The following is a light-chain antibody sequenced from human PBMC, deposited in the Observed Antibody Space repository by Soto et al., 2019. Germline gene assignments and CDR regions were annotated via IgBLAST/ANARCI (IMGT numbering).Light chain of an antibody. V-gene: IGKV3-15*01. CDR3: QQYKDWPTT. CDR2: GAS. Sequence: STGERAPLSCRASQSLSSNLAWYQHKPGQAPRLLIYGASTRASGIPARFSGSGAGTDFTLTITSLQSEDFGVYFCQQYKDWPTTFGQGTKVDIK. CDR1: QSLSSN. J-gene: IGKJ1*01.